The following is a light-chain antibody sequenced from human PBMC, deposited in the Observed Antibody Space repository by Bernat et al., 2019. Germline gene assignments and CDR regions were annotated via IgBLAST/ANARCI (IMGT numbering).Light chain of an antibody. CDR2: AAS. V-gene: IGKV3-20*01. J-gene: IGKJ2*01. Sequence: EIVLTQSPGTLSLSPGERITLSCMASQSVSSDYLAWFQQRPVQAPRLLIYAASSTATGIPDRFSGSGSGTDFTLTISRLEPEDFAVYYCQQYGSSPYTFGQGTKLEIK. CDR1: QSVSSDY. CDR3: QQYGSSPYT.